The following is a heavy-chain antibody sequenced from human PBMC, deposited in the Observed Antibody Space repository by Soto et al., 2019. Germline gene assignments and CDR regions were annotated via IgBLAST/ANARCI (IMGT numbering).Heavy chain of an antibody. J-gene: IGHJ6*02. CDR2: IIPIFGTA. D-gene: IGHD2-2*01. CDR1: GGTFSSYA. Sequence: SVKVSCKASGGTFSSYAIIWVRQAPGQGLEWMGGIIPIFGTANYAQKFQGRVTITADESTSTAYMELSSLRSEDTAVYYCARGYCSSTSCYLQRYYYYGMDVWGQGTTVTVSS. V-gene: IGHV1-69*13. CDR3: ARGYCSSTSCYLQRYYYYGMDV.